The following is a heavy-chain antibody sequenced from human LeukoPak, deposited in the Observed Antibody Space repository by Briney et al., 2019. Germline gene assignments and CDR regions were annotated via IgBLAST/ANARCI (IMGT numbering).Heavy chain of an antibody. CDR1: GFTFSSYA. Sequence: GGSLRLSCAASGFTFSSYAMCWVRQAPGKGLEWVSGISESGGTTYYADSVKGRLTISRDNSKNTLYLQMNSLRDEDTALYYCVKDHRGSLENFQHWDQGTLVTVFS. V-gene: IGHV3-23*01. CDR2: ISESGGTT. J-gene: IGHJ1*01. CDR3: VKDHRGSLENFQH.